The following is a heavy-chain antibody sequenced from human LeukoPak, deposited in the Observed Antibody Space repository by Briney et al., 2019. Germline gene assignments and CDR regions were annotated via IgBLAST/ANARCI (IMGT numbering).Heavy chain of an antibody. V-gene: IGHV3-23*01. CDR3: AKDLRYYDNSGYPDAFDI. D-gene: IGHD3-22*01. Sequence: GGSLRLSCAASGFTFSSYAMSWVRQAPGKGLAWVSAISGSGVNTFYADSVKGRFTNSRDNSKNTLYLQMSSLRAEDTAVYYCAKDLRYYDNSGYPDAFDIWGQGTMVTVSS. CDR2: ISGSGVNT. J-gene: IGHJ3*02. CDR1: GFTFSSYA.